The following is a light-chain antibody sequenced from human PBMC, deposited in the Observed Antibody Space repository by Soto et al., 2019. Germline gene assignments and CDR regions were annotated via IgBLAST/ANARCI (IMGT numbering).Light chain of an antibody. CDR1: SSDVGGYNY. J-gene: IGLJ1*01. V-gene: IGLV2-14*01. CDR3: SSYTSTSTLWV. CDR2: DVS. Sequence: QSVLTQPASVSGSPGQSITISCTGTSSDVGGYNYVSWYQQHPGKAPKLMIYDVSNRPSGVSNRFSGSKSSNTASLTISGLQVEDEADYYCSSYTSTSTLWVFGTGTKVTVL.